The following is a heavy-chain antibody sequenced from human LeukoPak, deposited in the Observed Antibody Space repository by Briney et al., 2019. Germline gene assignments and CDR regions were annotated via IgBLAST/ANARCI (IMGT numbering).Heavy chain of an antibody. D-gene: IGHD1-26*01. V-gene: IGHV4-59*08. Sequence: SETLSLTCTVSGGSISSYYWSWIRQPPGKGLEWIGYIYYSGSTNCNPSLKSRVTISVDTSKNQFSLKLSSVTAADTAVYYCARRLYESGSPHDAFDIWGQGTMVNVSS. CDR3: ARRLYESGSPHDAFDI. CDR2: IYYSGST. J-gene: IGHJ3*02. CDR1: GGSISSYY.